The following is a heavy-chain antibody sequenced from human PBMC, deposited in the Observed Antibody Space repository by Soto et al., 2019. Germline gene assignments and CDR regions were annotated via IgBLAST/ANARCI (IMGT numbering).Heavy chain of an antibody. Sequence: SETLSLTCTVSGGSISSYYWSWIRQPPGKGLEWIGYIYYSGSTNYNPSLKSRVTISVDTSKNQFSLKLSSVTAADTAVYYCARGWLQFSYWGQGTLVTVSP. J-gene: IGHJ4*02. D-gene: IGHD5-12*01. CDR2: IYYSGST. CDR3: ARGWLQFSY. V-gene: IGHV4-59*01. CDR1: GGSISSYY.